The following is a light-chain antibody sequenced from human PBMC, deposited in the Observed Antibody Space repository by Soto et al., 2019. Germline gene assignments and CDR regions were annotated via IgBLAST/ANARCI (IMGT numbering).Light chain of an antibody. CDR1: QSVSSSH. CDR3: QQYGSSPRT. Sequence: EIVLTRSTGTLSVSPGERATLSCRASQSVSSSHLARYQHKPGQAPRLLIYSASNRATGIPDRFSGSGSGTDFTLTISRLEPEDFAVYYCQQYGSSPRTFGQGTKVDIK. CDR2: SAS. J-gene: IGKJ1*01. V-gene: IGKV3-20*01.